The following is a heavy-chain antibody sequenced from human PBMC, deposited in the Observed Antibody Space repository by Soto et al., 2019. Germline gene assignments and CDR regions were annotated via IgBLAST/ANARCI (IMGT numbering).Heavy chain of an antibody. D-gene: IGHD2-2*01. CDR3: ARLECSSTSCYLNWFDP. J-gene: IGHJ5*02. CDR2: IYYSGST. CDR1: GGSISNYY. Sequence: SETLSLTCTVSGGSISNYYWSWIRQPPGKGLEWIGYIYYSGSTNYNPSLKSRVTISVDTSKNQFSLKLSSVTAADTAVYYCARLECSSTSCYLNWFDPWGQGTLVTVSS. V-gene: IGHV4-59*08.